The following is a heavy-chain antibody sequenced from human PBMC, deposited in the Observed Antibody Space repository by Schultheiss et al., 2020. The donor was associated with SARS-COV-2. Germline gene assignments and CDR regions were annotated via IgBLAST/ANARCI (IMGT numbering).Heavy chain of an antibody. D-gene: IGHD6-6*01. Sequence: SVKVSCKSSGGTFSSYAISWVRQAPGQGLEWMGRIIPIFGTTNYAQKFQGWVTMTRDTSISTAYMELSRLRSDDTAVYYCARGPLLVEQLVEFDYWGQGTLVTVSS. J-gene: IGHJ4*02. CDR1: GGTFSSYA. CDR2: IIPIFGTT. CDR3: ARGPLLVEQLVEFDY. V-gene: IGHV1-69*05.